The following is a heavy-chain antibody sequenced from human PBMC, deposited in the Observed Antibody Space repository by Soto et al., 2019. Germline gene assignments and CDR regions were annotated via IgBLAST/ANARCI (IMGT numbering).Heavy chain of an antibody. D-gene: IGHD2-15*01. Sequence: GGSLRLSCSASGFTFSSYAMHWVRQAPGKGLEYVSAISSNGGSTYYADSVKGRFTISRDNSKNTLYLQMSSLRAEDTAVYYCVKGRYCSGGSCYSFYYFDYWGQGTLVTVSS. V-gene: IGHV3-64D*08. CDR1: GFTFSSYA. CDR3: VKGRYCSGGSCYSFYYFDY. J-gene: IGHJ4*02. CDR2: ISSNGGST.